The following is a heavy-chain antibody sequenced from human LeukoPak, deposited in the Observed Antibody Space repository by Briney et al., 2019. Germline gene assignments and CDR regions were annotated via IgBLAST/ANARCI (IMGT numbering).Heavy chain of an antibody. CDR3: ARDSTPYCSGGSCRYYFDY. CDR1: GFTFSSYS. D-gene: IGHD2-15*01. V-gene: IGHV3-48*04. CDR2: ISSSSSTI. J-gene: IGHJ4*02. Sequence: GGSLRLSCAASGFTFSSYSMNWVRQAPGKGLEWVSYISSSSSTIYYADSVKGRFTISRDNAKNSLYLQMNSLRAEDTAVYYCARDSTPYCSGGSCRYYFDYWGQGTLVTVSS.